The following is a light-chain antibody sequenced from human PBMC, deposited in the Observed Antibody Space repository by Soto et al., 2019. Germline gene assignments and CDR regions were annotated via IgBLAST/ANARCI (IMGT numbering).Light chain of an antibody. CDR1: QTVSSR. V-gene: IGKV3D-15*01. J-gene: IGKJ4*01. CDR3: QQYNNWPVT. Sequence: EIVLTQSPATLSSSPVERSTLTCRASQTVSSRLARYQHKPGQAPRLLIHGASTRATGIAARFSGSGSGTEFTLTISGLQSEDFATYYCQQYNNWPVTFGGGTKVDI. CDR2: GAS.